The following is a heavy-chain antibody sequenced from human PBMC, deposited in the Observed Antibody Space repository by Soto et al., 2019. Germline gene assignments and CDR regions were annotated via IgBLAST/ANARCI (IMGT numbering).Heavy chain of an antibody. CDR3: ARGNYDNSGYYDDAFDI. CDR2: LTDTGGST. D-gene: IGHD3-22*01. Sequence: SLRLSCAASGFTFSSYAMSWVRQAPGKGLEWVSSLTDTGGSTYYADSVKGRFTISRDNSKNTVYLQMNSLRAEDTAVYYCARGNYDNSGYYDDAFDIWGQGTMVTVSS. J-gene: IGHJ3*02. CDR1: GFTFSSYA. V-gene: IGHV3-23*01.